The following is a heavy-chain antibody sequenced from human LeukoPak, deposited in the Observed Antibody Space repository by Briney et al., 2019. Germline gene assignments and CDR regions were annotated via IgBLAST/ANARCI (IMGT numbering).Heavy chain of an antibody. CDR2: IRSKAYGGTT. V-gene: IGHV3-49*03. CDR3: TRGYYDSSGYYSLVFFLDY. CDR1: GFTFGDYA. Sequence: GGSLRLSCTASGFTFGDYAMSWIRQAPGKGLEWVGFIRSKAYGGTTEYAASVKGRFTISRDDSKSIAYLQMNSLKTEDTAVYYCTRGYYDSSGYYSLVFFLDYWGQGTLVTVSS. J-gene: IGHJ4*02. D-gene: IGHD3-22*01.